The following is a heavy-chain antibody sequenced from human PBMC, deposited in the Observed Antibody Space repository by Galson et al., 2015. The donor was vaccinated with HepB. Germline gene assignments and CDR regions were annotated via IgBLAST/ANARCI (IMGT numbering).Heavy chain of an antibody. J-gene: IGHJ4*02. CDR2: ISAYNGNT. D-gene: IGHD1-26*01. CDR3: ARDDRKTIVGATGPGGYDY. CDR1: GYTFTSYG. Sequence: SVKVSCKASGYTFTSYGISWVRQAPGQGLEWMGWISAYNGNTNYAQKLQGRVTMTTDTSTSTAYMELRSLRSDDTDVYYCARDDRKTIVGATGPGGYDYWGQGTLVTVSS. V-gene: IGHV1-18*01.